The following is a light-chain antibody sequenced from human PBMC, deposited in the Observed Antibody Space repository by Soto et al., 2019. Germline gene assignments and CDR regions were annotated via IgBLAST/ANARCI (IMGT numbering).Light chain of an antibody. CDR3: QQYGSSKT. Sequence: EIVLTQSPGTLSLSPGERATLSCRASQSVSSSYLAWYQQKPGQAPRLLIYGASSRATGIPDRFSGSGSGTDFTLTISRLEPEDFAVYYCQQYGSSKTVGQVTKVDIK. J-gene: IGKJ1*01. CDR2: GAS. V-gene: IGKV3-20*01. CDR1: QSVSSSY.